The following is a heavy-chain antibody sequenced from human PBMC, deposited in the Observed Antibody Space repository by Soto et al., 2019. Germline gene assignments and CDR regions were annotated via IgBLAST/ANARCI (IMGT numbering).Heavy chain of an antibody. J-gene: IGHJ6*03. V-gene: IGHV3-7*01. D-gene: IGHD3-16*01. CDR1: GFTFSSYW. Sequence: PGGSLRLSCAASGFTFSSYWMSWVRQAPGKGLEWVANIKQDGSEKYYVDSVKGRFTISRDNAKNSLYLQMNSLRAEDTAVYYCARVGPPLKYYYYYYMDVWGKGTTVTVSS. CDR3: ARVGPPLKYYYYYYMDV. CDR2: IKQDGSEK.